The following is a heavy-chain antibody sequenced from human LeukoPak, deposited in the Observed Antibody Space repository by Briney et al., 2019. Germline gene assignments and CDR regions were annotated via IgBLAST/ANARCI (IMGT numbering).Heavy chain of an antibody. Sequence: QAGGSLRLSCAASGFTFSSYWMSWVRQAPGKGLEWVATVKQDGSETYYVDSVKGRFAISRDNAKNSLYLQMNSLRVEDTAEYYCARPIYSSGWDQFQHWGQGILVTVSS. J-gene: IGHJ1*01. V-gene: IGHV3-7*01. D-gene: IGHD6-19*01. CDR1: GFTFSSYW. CDR3: ARPIYSSGWDQFQH. CDR2: VKQDGSET.